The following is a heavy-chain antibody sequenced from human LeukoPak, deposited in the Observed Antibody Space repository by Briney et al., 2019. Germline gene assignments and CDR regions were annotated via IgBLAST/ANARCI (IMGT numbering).Heavy chain of an antibody. CDR3: AGATSREAFDI. CDR2: IYYSGST. CDR1: GGSISDYY. Sequence: SETLSHTCTVSGGSISDYYWSWIRQPPGKGLEWIGYIYYSGSTNYTPSLKSRVTISINTSKNQFSLRLSSVTAADTAVYYCAGATSREAFDIWGQGTRVTASS. J-gene: IGHJ3*02. D-gene: IGHD2-2*01. V-gene: IGHV4-59*01.